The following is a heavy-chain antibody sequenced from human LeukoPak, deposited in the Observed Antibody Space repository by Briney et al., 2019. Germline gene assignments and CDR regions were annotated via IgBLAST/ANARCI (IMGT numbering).Heavy chain of an antibody. D-gene: IGHD5-18*01. CDR2: MSPNSGNT. Sequence: ASVKVSCKASGYTFTSYDINWVRQATGQGLEWMGWMSPNSGNTGYAQKFQGRVTTTRNTSISTAYMELSSLRSEDTAVYYCARSKAKVAFDIWGQGTMVTVSS. CDR3: ARSKAKVAFDI. V-gene: IGHV1-8*03. J-gene: IGHJ3*02. CDR1: GYTFTSYD.